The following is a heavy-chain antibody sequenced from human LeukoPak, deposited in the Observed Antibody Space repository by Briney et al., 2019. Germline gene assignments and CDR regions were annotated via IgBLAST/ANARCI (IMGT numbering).Heavy chain of an antibody. CDR2: VDPEDGET. D-gene: IGHD6-13*01. Sequence: GASVKVSCKASGYTFTDHYMHWVQQAPGKGLEWMGRVDPEDGETIYAEKFQGRVTIIADTSTDTAYMELSSLRSEDTAVYYCARGYNSPWTDYWGQGTLVTVSS. CDR1: GYTFTDHY. J-gene: IGHJ4*02. CDR3: ARGYNSPWTDY. V-gene: IGHV1-69-2*01.